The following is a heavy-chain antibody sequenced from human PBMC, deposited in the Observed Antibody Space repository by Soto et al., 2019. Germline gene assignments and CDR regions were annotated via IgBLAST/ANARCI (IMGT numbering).Heavy chain of an antibody. D-gene: IGHD5-12*01. CDR1: GFTFSSYA. J-gene: IGHJ2*01. Sequence: ESGGGVVQPGRSLRLSCAASGFTFSSYAMHWVRQAPGKGLEWVAVISYDGSNKYYADSVKGRFTISRDNSKNTLYLQMNSLRAEDTAVYYCATEVGYSGYDSGWYFDLWGRGTLVTVSS. CDR2: ISYDGSNK. V-gene: IGHV3-30-3*01. CDR3: ATEVGYSGYDSGWYFDL.